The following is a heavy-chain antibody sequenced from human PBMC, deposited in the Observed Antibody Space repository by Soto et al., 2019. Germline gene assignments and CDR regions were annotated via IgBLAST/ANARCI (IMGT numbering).Heavy chain of an antibody. V-gene: IGHV3-23*01. D-gene: IGHD3-9*01. Sequence: PGGSLRLSCAASGFTLSSYAMSWVRQAPGKGLEWVSAISGSGGSTYYADSVKGRFTISRDNSKNTLYLQMNSLRAEDTAVYYCAKRSYDILTGYFTALDYWGQGTLVTVSS. CDR1: GFTLSSYA. CDR2: ISGSGGST. CDR3: AKRSYDILTGYFTALDY. J-gene: IGHJ4*02.